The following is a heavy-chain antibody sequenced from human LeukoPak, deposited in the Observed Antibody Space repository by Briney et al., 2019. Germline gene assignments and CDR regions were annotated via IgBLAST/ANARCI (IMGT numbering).Heavy chain of an antibody. CDR1: GGTFSSYA. D-gene: IGHD3-10*01. CDR2: IIPILGIA. Sequence: SVKVSCKASGGTFSSYAISRVRQAPGQGLEWMGRIIPILGIANYAQKFQGRVTITADKSTSTAYMELSSLRSEDTAVYYCARVPYGSGSCRPFDYWGQGTLVTVSS. CDR3: ARVPYGSGSCRPFDY. V-gene: IGHV1-69*04. J-gene: IGHJ4*02.